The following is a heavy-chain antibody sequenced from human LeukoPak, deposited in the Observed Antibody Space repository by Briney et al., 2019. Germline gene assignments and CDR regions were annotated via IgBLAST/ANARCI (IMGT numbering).Heavy chain of an antibody. CDR3: ARGLIGSHDH. J-gene: IGHJ4*02. Sequence: PGGSLRLSCGASGFTFSNHWMHWVRQAPGKGLMWVSRINPDGSITDYADSVKGRFTISRDNAKNTLYLQMNSLRVEDTAVYYCARGLIGSHDHWGQGTLVTVSS. D-gene: IGHD3-16*01. CDR1: GFTFSNHW. V-gene: IGHV3-74*01. CDR2: INPDGSIT.